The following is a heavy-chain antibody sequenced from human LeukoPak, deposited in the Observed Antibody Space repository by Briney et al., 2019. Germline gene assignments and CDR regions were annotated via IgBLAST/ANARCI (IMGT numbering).Heavy chain of an antibody. V-gene: IGHV4-39*07. CDR3: ARDISIAVAGTIPRDAFDI. D-gene: IGHD6-19*01. CDR1: GGSISSSSYY. Sequence: SETLSLTCTVSGGSISSSSYYWGWIRQPPGKGLEWIGSIYYSGSTYYNPSLKSRVTISVDTSKNQFSLKLSSVTAADTAVYYCARDISIAVAGTIPRDAFDIWGQGTMVTVSS. CDR2: IYYSGST. J-gene: IGHJ3*02.